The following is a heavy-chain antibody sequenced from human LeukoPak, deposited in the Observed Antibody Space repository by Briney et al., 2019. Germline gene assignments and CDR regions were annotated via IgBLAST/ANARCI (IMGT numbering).Heavy chain of an antibody. J-gene: IGHJ4*02. D-gene: IGHD3-3*01. CDR1: GGTFSSYA. CDR2: IIPIFGTA. CDR3: ASISEVWSGYYTVHHDY. Sequence: ASVKVSCKASGGTFSSYAISWVRQAPGQGLEWMGGIIPIFGTANYAQKFLGRVTMTRDTSISTAYMELSSLTSDDTAVYYCASISEVWSGYYTVHHDYWGQGTLVTVSS. V-gene: IGHV1-69*05.